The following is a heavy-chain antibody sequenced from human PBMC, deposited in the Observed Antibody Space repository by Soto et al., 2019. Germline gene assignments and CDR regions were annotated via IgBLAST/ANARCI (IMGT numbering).Heavy chain of an antibody. Sequence: GGSLRLSCEASGFNFGRSWMSWFRQAPGKGLEWVANMKADASEKYYADSVRGRFTISRDNAKNSVHLQMHSLRVEDTAVYYCARGFYTDYWGKGDMVTVSS. V-gene: IGHV3-7*01. CDR2: MKADASEK. J-gene: IGHJ4*02. CDR3: ARGFYTDY. CDR1: GFNFGRSW. D-gene: IGHD3-3*01.